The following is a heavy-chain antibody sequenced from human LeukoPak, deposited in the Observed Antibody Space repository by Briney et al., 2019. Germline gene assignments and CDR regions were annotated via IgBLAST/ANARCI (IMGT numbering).Heavy chain of an antibody. Sequence: PSETLSLTCAVYGGSFSGYYWSWIRQPPGKGLEWVGEINHSGSTNYNPSLTSRVTISVATSKNQLSLKLSSVTAADTAVYYCARGGVVVVPAAITPWFDPWGQGTLVTVSS. D-gene: IGHD2-2*01. V-gene: IGHV4-34*01. CDR2: INHSGST. CDR3: ARGGVVVVPAAITPWFDP. J-gene: IGHJ5*02. CDR1: GGSFSGYY.